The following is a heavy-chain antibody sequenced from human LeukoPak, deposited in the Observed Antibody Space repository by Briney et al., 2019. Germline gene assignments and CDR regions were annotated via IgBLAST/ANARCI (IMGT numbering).Heavy chain of an antibody. V-gene: IGHV1-69*06. CDR2: IIPIFGTA. Sequence: GASVKVSCKASGGTFSSYAISWVRQAPGQGLEWMGGIIPIFGTANYAQKFQGRVTITADTSTSTAYMELSSLRSEDTAVYYCARVHDYGDYGAFDIWGQGTMVTVSS. D-gene: IGHD4-17*01. J-gene: IGHJ3*02. CDR3: ARVHDYGDYGAFDI. CDR1: GGTFSSYA.